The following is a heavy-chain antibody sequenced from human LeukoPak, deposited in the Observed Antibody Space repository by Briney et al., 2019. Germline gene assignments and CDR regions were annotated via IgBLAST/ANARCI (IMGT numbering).Heavy chain of an antibody. D-gene: IGHD6-13*01. CDR2: ISWKTSRI. V-gene: IGHV3-9*01. CDR3: AKGGTAADNYWYFDV. Sequence: GGSLRLSCAASGFSFDNYAMHWVRQAPGKGLEWVSSISWKTSRIDYADSVKGRFTISRDNAKNSLYLQMNSLRPDDTALYYCAKGGTAADNYWYFDVWGRGTLVTVST. J-gene: IGHJ2*01. CDR1: GFSFDNYA.